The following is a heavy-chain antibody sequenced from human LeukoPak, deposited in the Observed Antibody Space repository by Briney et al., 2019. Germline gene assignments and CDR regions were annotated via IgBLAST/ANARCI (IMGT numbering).Heavy chain of an antibody. CDR1: GFTFSGNW. D-gene: IGHD6-13*01. CDR3: ARGIAGAWGFDY. Sequence: GGSLRLSCEASGFTFSGNWMHWVRQAPGKGLVWVSRINGDGRATYYADSLKGRFTISRDNAKNTVYLQMNSLGAEDTAVYYCARGIAGAWGFDYWGLGTLVTVSS. J-gene: IGHJ4*02. CDR2: INGDGRAT. V-gene: IGHV3-74*01.